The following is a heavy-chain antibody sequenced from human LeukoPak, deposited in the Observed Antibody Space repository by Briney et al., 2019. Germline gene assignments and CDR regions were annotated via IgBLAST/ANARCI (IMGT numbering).Heavy chain of an antibody. Sequence: ASVKVSCKVSGYTLTELSMQWVRQAPGKGLEWMGGFDPEDGETIYAQKFQGRVTMTRDTSATTLYLDLSGLTFEDTAVYYCASDVAREFDHWGQGTLVTVSS. CDR2: FDPEDGET. V-gene: IGHV1-24*01. J-gene: IGHJ4*02. CDR3: ASDVAREFDH. D-gene: IGHD5-24*01. CDR1: GYTLTELS.